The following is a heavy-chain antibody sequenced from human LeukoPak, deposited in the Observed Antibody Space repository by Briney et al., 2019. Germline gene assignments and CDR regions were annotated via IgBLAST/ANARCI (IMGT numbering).Heavy chain of an antibody. J-gene: IGHJ6*02. V-gene: IGHV4-34*01. CDR2: INHSGST. CDR1: GGSFSGYY. CDR3: ARPAVLMDV. Sequence: SETLSLTCAVYGGSFSGYYWSWIRRPPGKGLEWIGEINHSGSTNYNPSLKSRVTISVDTSKNQFSLKLSSVTAADTAVYYCARPAVLMDVWGQGTTVTVSS. D-gene: IGHD6-6*01.